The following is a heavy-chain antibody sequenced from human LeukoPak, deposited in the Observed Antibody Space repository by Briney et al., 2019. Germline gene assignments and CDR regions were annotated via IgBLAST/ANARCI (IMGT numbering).Heavy chain of an antibody. V-gene: IGHV3-21*01. Sequence: GGSLRLSCAASGFTFSSYSMNWVRQAPGKGLEWVSSISSSSSYIYYADSVKGRFTISRDNAKNSLYLQMNSLRAEDTAVYYCAKLSTTWFDPWGQGTLVTVSS. CDR1: GFTFSSYS. CDR2: ISSSSSYI. J-gene: IGHJ5*02. D-gene: IGHD3-3*02. CDR3: AKLSTTWFDP.